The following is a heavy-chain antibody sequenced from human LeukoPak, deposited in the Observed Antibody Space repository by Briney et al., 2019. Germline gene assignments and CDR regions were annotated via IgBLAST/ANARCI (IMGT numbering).Heavy chain of an antibody. CDR2: IKEDGSEG. V-gene: IGHV3-7*01. CDR3: ARVYRHLAIDN. CDR1: GFTFSSYW. J-gene: IGHJ4*02. Sequence: HPGGSLRLSCEASGFTFSSYWMSWVSRAPGKGLEWVANIKEDGSEGYYGDSVKGRFSISRDNAKNSLYLEMNSLRVEDAALYYCARVYRHLAIDNWGQGTRVTVSS. D-gene: IGHD3-16*02.